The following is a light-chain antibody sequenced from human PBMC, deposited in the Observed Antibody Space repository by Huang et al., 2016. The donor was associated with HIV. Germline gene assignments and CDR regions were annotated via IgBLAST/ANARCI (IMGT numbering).Light chain of an antibody. CDR3: QQYNKWPPEYT. CDR1: QSVNTN. J-gene: IGKJ2*01. V-gene: IGKV3-15*01. CDR2: AAS. Sequence: VMMSQSPATLAASPGERVTPSCGASQSVNTNLGWYQQKPGLPPRLLIDAASTRATGVPARCAGSGSGTEFTLTIDSLQSDDFAVYYCQQYNKWPPEYTFGQGTRLEIK.